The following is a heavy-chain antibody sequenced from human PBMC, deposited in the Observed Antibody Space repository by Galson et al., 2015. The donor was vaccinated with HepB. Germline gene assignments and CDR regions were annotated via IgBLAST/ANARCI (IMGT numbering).Heavy chain of an antibody. CDR2: IYYSGST. V-gene: IGHV4-39*01. CDR1: GDSISSSTYY. CDR3: ASVEIGYDHFDY. J-gene: IGHJ4*02. D-gene: IGHD5-12*01. Sequence: TLSLTCTVSGDSISSSTYYWGWIRQPPGKGLQWIGSIYYSGSTYYSPSLKSRVTISVDTSKNQFSLKLGSVTAADTAVYYCASVEIGYDHFDYWGQGTLVTVSS.